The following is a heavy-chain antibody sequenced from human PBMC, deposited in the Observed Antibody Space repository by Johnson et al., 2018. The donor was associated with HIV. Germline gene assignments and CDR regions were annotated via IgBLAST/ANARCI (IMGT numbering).Heavy chain of an antibody. D-gene: IGHD1-26*01. CDR2: IRYDGSIQ. CDR3: AREGAWEPPLDAIDI. CDR1: GFTFSSYG. Sequence: QVQLVESGGGVVQPGGSLRLSCVASGFTFSSYGMHWVRQAPGKGLEWVAFIRYDGSIQYYTDSVKGRFTISRDNSRNTLYLQMNSLRVEDTVMYYCAREGAWEPPLDAIDIWGQGTMVTVSS. J-gene: IGHJ3*02. V-gene: IGHV3-30*02.